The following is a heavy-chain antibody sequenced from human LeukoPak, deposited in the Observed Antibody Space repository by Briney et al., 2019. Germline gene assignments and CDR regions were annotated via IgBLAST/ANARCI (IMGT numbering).Heavy chain of an antibody. CDR3: ARFRSAADHPDS. J-gene: IGHJ4*02. Sequence: SETLSLTCTVSGASITNYYWSWIRQPPGKGLEWIGYISHTGITNYNPSLESRVIISADTFRNQFSLKLASMTAADTAVYYCARFRSAADHPDSWGQGTLVTVSS. V-gene: IGHV4-59*01. D-gene: IGHD1-14*01. CDR1: GASITNYY. CDR2: ISHTGIT.